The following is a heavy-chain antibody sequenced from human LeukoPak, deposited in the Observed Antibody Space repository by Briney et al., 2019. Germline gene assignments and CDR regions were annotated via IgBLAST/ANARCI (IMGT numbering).Heavy chain of an antibody. CDR1: GFTFSNYA. Sequence: GGSLRLSCAASGFTFSNYAMSWVRRAPGKGLEWVSTISGGGVTTYYADSAKGRFTISRDNSKNTLYLQMNSLRAEDTAVYYCPRQSYASGWNPFDYWGQGILVTVSS. CDR2: ISGGGVTT. V-gene: IGHV3-23*01. CDR3: PRQSYASGWNPFDY. J-gene: IGHJ4*02. D-gene: IGHD6-19*01.